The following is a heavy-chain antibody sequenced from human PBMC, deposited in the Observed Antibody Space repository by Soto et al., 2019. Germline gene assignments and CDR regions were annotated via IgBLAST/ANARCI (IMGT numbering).Heavy chain of an antibody. CDR2: IYHSGST. CDR1: GGSINSRYW. D-gene: IGHD3-10*01. Sequence: QVQLQESGPGLVKPSGTLSLTCAVSGGSINSRYWWSWVRQSPGKGLEWIGEIYHSGSTNYNPSLKSRVTLSVDKSKHQFSLNLSSVTAADTAVYYCARAPNGSGNYYTRYFDYWGQGTLVTVSS. V-gene: IGHV4-4*02. J-gene: IGHJ4*02. CDR3: ARAPNGSGNYYTRYFDY.